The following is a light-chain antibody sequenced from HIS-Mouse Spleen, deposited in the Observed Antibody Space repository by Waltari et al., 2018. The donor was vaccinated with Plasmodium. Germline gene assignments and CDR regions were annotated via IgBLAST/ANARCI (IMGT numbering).Light chain of an antibody. J-gene: IGKJ3*01. Sequence: EIVMTQSPATLSVSPGERATLSCRASQSVSSNLAWYQQKPGQAPRLLIYGASTRAPGIPARFSGSGSGTEFNLTISSLQSEDFAVYYCQQYNNWSFTFGPGTKVDIK. CDR2: GAS. CDR1: QSVSSN. V-gene: IGKV3-15*01. CDR3: QQYNNWSFT.